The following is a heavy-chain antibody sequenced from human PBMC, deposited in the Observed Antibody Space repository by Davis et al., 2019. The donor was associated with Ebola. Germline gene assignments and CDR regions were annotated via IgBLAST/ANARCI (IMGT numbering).Heavy chain of an antibody. Sequence: GVLKISCAASGFTFSSYAMTWVRQAPGKGLEWVSSISGTGGATHYADSVKGRFTISRDNSKNTLDLQMNSLKTEDTAVYYCTSNRYGLVAVGDWGQGTLVAVSS. CDR1: GFTFSSYA. D-gene: IGHD5-18*01. V-gene: IGHV3-23*01. CDR3: TSNRYGLVAVGD. CDR2: ISGTGGAT. J-gene: IGHJ4*02.